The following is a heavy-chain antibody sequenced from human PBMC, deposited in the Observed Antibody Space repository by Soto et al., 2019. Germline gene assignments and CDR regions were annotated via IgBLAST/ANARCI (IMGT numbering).Heavy chain of an antibody. D-gene: IGHD3-9*01. CDR2: IWYDGSNK. CDR1: GFTFSSYG. J-gene: IGHJ6*02. CDR3: ARDGFAYDILTGYFYYYYYGMDV. V-gene: IGHV3-33*01. Sequence: GGSLGLSCAASGFTFSSYGMHWVRQAPGKGLEWVAVIWYDGSNKYYADSVKGRFTISRDNSKNTLYLQMNSLRAEDTAVYYCARDGFAYDILTGYFYYYYYGMDVWGQGTTVTVS.